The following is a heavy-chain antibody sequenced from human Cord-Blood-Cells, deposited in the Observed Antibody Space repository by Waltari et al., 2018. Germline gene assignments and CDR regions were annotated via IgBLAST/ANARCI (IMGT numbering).Heavy chain of an antibody. CDR3: AKEIAARRGAFDI. Sequence: EVQLLESGGGLVQPGGSLRLSCAASGFTFSSYAMSWVRRAPGKGVGWVSAISGSGGSTYYAASVKGRFTISRDNSKNTLYLQMNSLRAEDTAVYYCAKEIAARRGAFDIWGQGTMVTVSS. CDR1: GFTFSSYA. V-gene: IGHV3-23*01. J-gene: IGHJ3*02. CDR2: ISGSGGST. D-gene: IGHD6-6*01.